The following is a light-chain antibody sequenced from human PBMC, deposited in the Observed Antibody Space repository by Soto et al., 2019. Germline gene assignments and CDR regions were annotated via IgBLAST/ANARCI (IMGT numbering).Light chain of an antibody. Sequence: IVMTQSPATVSASPGERVTLSCRASQSVSGNVAWYHQKPGQPPRLLVYGASTTATDIPARFFGSRSETDFTLTITRLQSEDFGTYYCQQFNSWPRTFGQGPKVEIK. CDR2: GAS. CDR1: QSVSGN. CDR3: QQFNSWPRT. J-gene: IGKJ1*01. V-gene: IGKV3-15*01.